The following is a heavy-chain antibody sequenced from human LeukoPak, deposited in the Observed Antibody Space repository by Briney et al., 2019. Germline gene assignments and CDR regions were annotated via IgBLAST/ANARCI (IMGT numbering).Heavy chain of an antibody. V-gene: IGHV4-59*01. CDR1: GGSISSYY. CDR2: IYYSGST. CDR3: ARDDDDYVWGSYRY. J-gene: IGHJ4*02. D-gene: IGHD3-16*02. Sequence: SETLSLTCTVSGGSISSYYWSWIRQPPGKGLEWIGYIYYSGSTNYNPSLKSRVTISVDTSKNQFSLKLSSVTAADTAVYYCARDDDDYVWGSYRYWGQGSLVTVSS.